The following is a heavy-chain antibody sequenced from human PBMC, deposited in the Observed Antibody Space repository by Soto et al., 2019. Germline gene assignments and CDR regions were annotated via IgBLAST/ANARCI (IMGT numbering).Heavy chain of an antibody. V-gene: IGHV5-10-1*01. CDR1: GYSFTGYW. D-gene: IGHD2-2*01. CDR3: ASRPHCSSTSCYDKYGMDV. CDR2: IDPSDSYT. Sequence: GESLKISCKGSGYSFTGYWISWVRQMPGKGLEWMGRIDPSDSYTNYSPSFQGHVTTSADKSISTAYLQWSSLKASDTAMYYCASRPHCSSTSCYDKYGMDVWGQGTTVTVSS. J-gene: IGHJ6*02.